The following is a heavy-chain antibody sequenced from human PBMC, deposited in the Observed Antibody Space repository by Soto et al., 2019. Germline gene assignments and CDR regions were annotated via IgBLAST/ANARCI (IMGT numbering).Heavy chain of an antibody. D-gene: IGHD3-9*01. Sequence: TSETLSLTCAVSGGSISSSNWWSWVRQPPGKGLEWIGEINHSGSTNYNPSLKSRVTISVDTSKNQFSLKLSSVTAADTAVYYCARGLFTISYWGQGTMVTVSS. CDR2: INHSGST. CDR1: GGSISSSNW. CDR3: ARGLFTISY. V-gene: IGHV4-4*02. J-gene: IGHJ4*03.